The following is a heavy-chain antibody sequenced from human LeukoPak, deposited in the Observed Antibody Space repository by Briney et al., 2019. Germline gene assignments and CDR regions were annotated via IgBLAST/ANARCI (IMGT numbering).Heavy chain of an antibody. Sequence: GGSLRLSCAASGFTFSSYAMSWVRQAPGRGLQWVSYISSSSTKILYGDSMWGRFTVSRDNARNSLYLEMNSLTGEDTGVYYCAREIPYGDADLWGQGTLVIVSS. J-gene: IGHJ5*02. V-gene: IGHV3-48*04. D-gene: IGHD4-17*01. CDR2: ISSSSTKI. CDR1: GFTFSSYA. CDR3: AREIPYGDADL.